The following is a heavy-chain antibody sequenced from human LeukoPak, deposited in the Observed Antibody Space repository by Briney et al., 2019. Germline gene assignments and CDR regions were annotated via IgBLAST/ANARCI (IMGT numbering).Heavy chain of an antibody. J-gene: IGHJ6*03. D-gene: IGHD3-10*01. V-gene: IGHV3-30*02. CDR3: AKEGRSLYFYMDV. Sequence: GGSLRLSCAVSEFTFSIYGMHWVRQAPGKGLEWMTFIRYDGSSGYYADSVKGRFTISRDDSKNTVYLQMNSLRAEDTAVYFCAKEGRSLYFYMDVWGKGTTVTISS. CDR2: IRYDGSSG. CDR1: EFTFSIYG.